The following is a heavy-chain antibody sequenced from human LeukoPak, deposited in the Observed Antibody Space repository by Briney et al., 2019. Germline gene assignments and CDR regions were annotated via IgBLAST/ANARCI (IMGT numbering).Heavy chain of an antibody. J-gene: IGHJ4*02. Sequence: GGSLRLSCAASGSTFSSYAMHWVRQAPGKGLEWVAVISYDGSNKYYADSVKGRFTISRDNSKNTLYLQMNSLRAEDTAVYYCSASDYWGQGTLVTVSS. V-gene: IGHV3-30-3*01. CDR1: GSTFSSYA. CDR2: ISYDGSNK. CDR3: SASDY.